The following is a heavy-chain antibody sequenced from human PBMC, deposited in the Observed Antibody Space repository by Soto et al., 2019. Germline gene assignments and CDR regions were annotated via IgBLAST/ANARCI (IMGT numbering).Heavy chain of an antibody. Sequence: QLQLQESGSGLVKPSQTLSLTCAVSGGSISSGGYSWRWIRQPPGKGLEWIGYIYHSGSTYYNPSLKSRVTISVDRSKNQFSLKLSSVTAADTAVYYCARAQYDFWSGYYRDWGQGTLVTVSS. CDR1: GGSISSGGYS. D-gene: IGHD3-3*01. V-gene: IGHV4-30-2*01. J-gene: IGHJ4*02. CDR3: ARAQYDFWSGYYRD. CDR2: IYHSGST.